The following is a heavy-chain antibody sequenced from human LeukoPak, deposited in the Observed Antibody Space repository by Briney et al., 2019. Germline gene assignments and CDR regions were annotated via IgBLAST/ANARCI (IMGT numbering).Heavy chain of an antibody. CDR3: ATMGRGYNSRWYFDL. J-gene: IGHJ2*01. CDR1: GFTFSSYA. CDR2: ISGSGGST. V-gene: IGHV3-23*01. D-gene: IGHD3-22*01. Sequence: PGGSLRLSCAASGFTFSSYATSWVRQAPGKGLEWVSAISGSGGSTYYADSVKGRFTISRDNSKNSLYLQMNSLRAEDTAVYFCATMGRGYNSRWYFDLWGRGTLVTVSS.